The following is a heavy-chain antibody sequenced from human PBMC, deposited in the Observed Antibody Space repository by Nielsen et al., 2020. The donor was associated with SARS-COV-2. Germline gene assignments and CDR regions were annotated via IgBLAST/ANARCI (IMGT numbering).Heavy chain of an antibody. CDR2: INPSGGST. D-gene: IGHD6-13*01. V-gene: IGHV1-46*03. Sequence: ASMKVSCKASGYTFTSYYMHWVRQAPGQGLEWMGIINPSGGSTSYAQKFQGRVTMTRDTSTSTVYMELSSLRSEDTAVYYCASSSWYRGFFDYWGQGTLVTVSS. J-gene: IGHJ4*02. CDR3: ASSSWYRGFFDY. CDR1: GYTFTSYY.